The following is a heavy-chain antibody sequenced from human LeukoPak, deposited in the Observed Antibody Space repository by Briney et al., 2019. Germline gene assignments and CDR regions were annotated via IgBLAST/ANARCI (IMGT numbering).Heavy chain of an antibody. J-gene: IGHJ4*02. V-gene: IGHV4-59*01. CDR3: ARLHYDSSGYYYSN. Sequence: SETLSLTCSVSGGSISNNYWSWIRQPPGKGLEWIGYIYYSGSTNYNPSLKSRVSISVDASKSRFSLKLSSVTAADTAVYYCARLHYDSSGYYYSNWGQGTLVTVSS. CDR1: GGSISNNY. D-gene: IGHD3-22*01. CDR2: IYYSGST.